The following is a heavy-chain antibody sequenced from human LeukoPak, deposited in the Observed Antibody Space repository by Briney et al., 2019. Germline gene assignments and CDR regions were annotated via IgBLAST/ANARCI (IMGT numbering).Heavy chain of an antibody. Sequence: GGSLRLSCAASGFTFSSYWMNWVRQAPGKGLEWVANIRQDGSGKYYVDSVKGRFTISRDNAKNSLYLQMNSLRAEDTAVYYCARGEEGYSYALGYWGQGTLVTVSS. CDR2: IRQDGSGK. CDR1: GFTFSSYW. D-gene: IGHD5-18*01. CDR3: ARGEEGYSYALGY. V-gene: IGHV3-7*01. J-gene: IGHJ4*02.